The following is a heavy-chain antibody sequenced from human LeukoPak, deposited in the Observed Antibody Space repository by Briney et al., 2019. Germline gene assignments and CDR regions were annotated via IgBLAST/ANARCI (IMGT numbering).Heavy chain of an antibody. V-gene: IGHV4-59*01. D-gene: IGHD2-15*01. CDR3: ARDGCSGGSCRGGGSWFDP. CDR1: GGSISSYY. CDR2: IYYSGST. J-gene: IGHJ5*02. Sequence: PSETLSLTCTVSGGSISSYYWSWLRQPPGKGLEWIGYIYYSGSTNYNPSLKSRVTISVDTSKNQCSLTLNSVTAADTAVYYCARDGCSGGSCRGGGSWFDPWGQGTLVTVSS.